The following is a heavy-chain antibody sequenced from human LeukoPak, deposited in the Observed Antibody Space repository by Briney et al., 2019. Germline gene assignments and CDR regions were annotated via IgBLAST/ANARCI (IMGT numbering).Heavy chain of an antibody. Sequence: SXXLSLTCTVSGGSISSYYWSWIRQPPGKGLEWIGYIYYSGSTNYNPSLKSRVTISVDTSKNQFSLKLSSVTAADTAVYYCARTALYYYGSGSYFDYWGRGTLVTVSS. D-gene: IGHD3-10*01. CDR1: GGSISSYY. CDR2: IYYSGST. J-gene: IGHJ4*02. CDR3: ARTALYYYGSGSYFDY. V-gene: IGHV4-59*01.